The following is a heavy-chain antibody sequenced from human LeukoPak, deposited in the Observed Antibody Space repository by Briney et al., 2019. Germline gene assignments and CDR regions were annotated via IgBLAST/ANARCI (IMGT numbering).Heavy chain of an antibody. V-gene: IGHV3-48*02. Sequence: GGSLRLSCAASGFTFSSDWMNWVRQAPGKGLEWLSYISSGSNTIFYADSVKGRFTISRDNAKNSLFLQVNSLRDEDTAVYYCARGSYYAPYYFDYWGQGTLVTVSS. CDR3: ARGSYYAPYYFDY. CDR1: GFTFSSDW. D-gene: IGHD1-26*01. CDR2: ISSGSNTI. J-gene: IGHJ4*02.